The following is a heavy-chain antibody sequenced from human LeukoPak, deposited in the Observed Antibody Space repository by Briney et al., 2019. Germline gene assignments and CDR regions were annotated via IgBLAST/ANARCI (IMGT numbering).Heavy chain of an antibody. Sequence: GGSLRLSCEGSAFIFSGHWMNWVRQTPGKGLEWVASIKEDGSERQYVDSVKGRFTISRDNAKNSLYLQMNSLRAEDTAVYYCARVYPLVDYWGQGTLVTVSS. J-gene: IGHJ4*02. CDR1: AFIFSGHW. D-gene: IGHD3-16*02. V-gene: IGHV3-7*01. CDR3: ARVYPLVDY. CDR2: IKEDGSER.